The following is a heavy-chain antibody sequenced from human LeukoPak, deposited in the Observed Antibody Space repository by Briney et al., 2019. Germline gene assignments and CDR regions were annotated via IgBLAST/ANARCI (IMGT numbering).Heavy chain of an antibody. CDR2: ISHDGSSM. Sequence: GRSLRLSCAVSGFTFSTYGMHWVRQAPGKGLEWLTVISHDGSSMYYADSVKGRFTISRDNSKNTLYLQMNSLRPEDTAVFYCAKDRGKRYESLDCWGQGTLVTVSS. J-gene: IGHJ4*02. CDR1: GFTFSTYG. CDR3: AKDRGKRYESLDC. D-gene: IGHD1-1*01. V-gene: IGHV3-30*18.